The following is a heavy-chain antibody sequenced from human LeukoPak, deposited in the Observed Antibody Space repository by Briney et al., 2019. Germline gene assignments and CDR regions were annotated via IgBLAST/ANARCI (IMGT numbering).Heavy chain of an antibody. D-gene: IGHD2-15*01. J-gene: IGHJ4*02. CDR3: ARDVAGLYYFDY. CDR2: IFHSGRT. Sequence: SETLSLTCSVSDYSIRDGYYWGWIRQPSGKGLEWIGSIFHSGRTSYNPSLKSRDTMSVDTSKNQFSLKLSSVAAADTAIYYCARDVAGLYYFDYWGQGTLVTVSS. CDR1: DYSIRDGYY. V-gene: IGHV4-38-2*02.